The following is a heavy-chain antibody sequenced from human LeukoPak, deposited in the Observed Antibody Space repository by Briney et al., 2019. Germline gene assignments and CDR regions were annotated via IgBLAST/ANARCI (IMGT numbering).Heavy chain of an antibody. V-gene: IGHV5-51*01. D-gene: IGHD4-17*01. CDR2: IYPGDSDT. Sequence: GQSLKISCKGSGCSFTSYWIGWVRQMPGKGLEWMGIIYPGDSDTRYSPSFQGQVTISADKSISTAYLQWSSLKASDTAIYYCARRNYGDYQGFYWYFDLWGRGTLVTVSS. CDR1: GCSFTSYW. J-gene: IGHJ2*01. CDR3: ARRNYGDYQGFYWYFDL.